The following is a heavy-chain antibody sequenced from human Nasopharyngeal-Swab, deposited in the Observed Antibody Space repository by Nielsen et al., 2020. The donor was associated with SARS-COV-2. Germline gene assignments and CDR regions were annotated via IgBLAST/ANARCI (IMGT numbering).Heavy chain of an antibody. CDR2: INHSGRA. CDR3: ARVREMTATFYYYYGLDV. D-gene: IGHD2-21*02. CDR1: GGSFSGYC. V-gene: IGHV4-34*01. Sequence: SETLSLTCAVYGGSFSGYCWSWIRQPPGKGLEWIGEINHSGRANHNPSLKSRVTISIDTSKNQFSLKLYSLTAADTAVYYCARVREMTATFYYYYGLDVWGLGTTVTVSS. J-gene: IGHJ6*02.